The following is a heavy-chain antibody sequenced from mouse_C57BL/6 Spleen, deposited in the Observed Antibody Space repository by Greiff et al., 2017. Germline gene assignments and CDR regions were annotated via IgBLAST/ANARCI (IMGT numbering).Heavy chain of an antibody. CDR2: ISSGSSTI. V-gene: IGHV5-17*01. D-gene: IGHD2-1*01. CDR1: GFTFSDYG. Sequence: EVQLQESGGGLVKPGGSLKLSCAASGFTFSDYGMHWVRQAPEKGLEWVAYISSGSSTIYYADTVKGRFTISRDNAKNTLFVQMTSLRSEDTTMYYCANIYYCNSLLDFDVWGTGTTVTVSS. CDR3: ANIYYCNSLLDFDV. J-gene: IGHJ1*03.